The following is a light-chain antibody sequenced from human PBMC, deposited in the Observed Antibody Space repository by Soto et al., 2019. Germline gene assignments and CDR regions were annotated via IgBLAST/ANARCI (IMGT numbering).Light chain of an antibody. V-gene: IGKV3D-15*01. J-gene: IGKJ1*01. CDR1: QSVNRN. CDR3: QENDNWLTCT. Sequence: EIVMTQSPATLSVSPGERATLSCRASQSVNRNLAWYQQKPGQAPRLLMYGASTRATGIPARFSGSRSWTKFTLTISSLQHEDFAVYYCQENDNWLTCTVGQGTKVDSK. CDR2: GAS.